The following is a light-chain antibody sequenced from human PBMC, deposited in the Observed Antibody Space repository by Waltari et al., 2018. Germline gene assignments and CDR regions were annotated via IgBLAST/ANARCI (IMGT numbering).Light chain of an antibody. CDR3: LQRSNWPST. Sequence: EIVLTQSPATLSLSPGERATLSCRASQSVSSYLAWYQQKPGQAPRLLIYDASNRATGIPARFSGSGSGTDFTLTISSLEPEDFAVYYCLQRSNWPSTFGQGTKLEIK. CDR1: QSVSSY. J-gene: IGKJ2*02. V-gene: IGKV3-11*01. CDR2: DAS.